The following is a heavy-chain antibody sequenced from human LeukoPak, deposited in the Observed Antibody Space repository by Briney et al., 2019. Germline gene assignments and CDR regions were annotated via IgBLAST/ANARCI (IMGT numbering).Heavy chain of an antibody. D-gene: IGHD4-23*01. Sequence: PSETLSLTCTVSGGSISTYYWSWIRQPPGKGLEWIGYIYYSGSTNYNPSLKSRVTISVDTSKTQFSLKLSSVTAADTAVYYCARARSGKGILDYWGQGTLVTVSS. CDR1: GGSISTYY. J-gene: IGHJ4*02. CDR2: IYYSGST. V-gene: IGHV4-59*12. CDR3: ARARSGKGILDY.